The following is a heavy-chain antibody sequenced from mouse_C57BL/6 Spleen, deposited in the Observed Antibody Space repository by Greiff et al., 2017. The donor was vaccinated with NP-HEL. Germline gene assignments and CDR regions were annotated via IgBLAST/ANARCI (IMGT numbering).Heavy chain of an antibody. CDR3: AKNGYYGSSYYYAMDY. CDR1: GFSLTSYG. CDR2: IWRGGST. D-gene: IGHD1-1*01. V-gene: IGHV2-5*01. J-gene: IGHJ4*01. Sequence: QVQLQQSGPGLVQPSQSLSITCTVSGFSLTSYGVHWVRQSPGKGLEWLGVIWRGGSTDYNAAFMSRLSITKDNSKSQVFFKMNSLQADDTAIYYCAKNGYYGSSYYYAMDYWGQGTSVTVSS.